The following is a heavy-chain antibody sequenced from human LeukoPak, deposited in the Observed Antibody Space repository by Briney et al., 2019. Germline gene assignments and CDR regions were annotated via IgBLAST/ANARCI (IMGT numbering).Heavy chain of an antibody. V-gene: IGHV3-30-3*01. D-gene: IGHD2-15*01. Sequence: PGGSLRLSCAASGFTFSSYAMHWVRQARAKGREGAAVISYDGSNKYYADSVKGRLTFPRHNYKNTLYVHMNSQRDEDGPVYYCARDRGYGGNASLDYWGQGTLVTVSS. J-gene: IGHJ4*02. CDR2: ISYDGSNK. CDR3: ARDRGYGGNASLDY. CDR1: GFTFSSYA.